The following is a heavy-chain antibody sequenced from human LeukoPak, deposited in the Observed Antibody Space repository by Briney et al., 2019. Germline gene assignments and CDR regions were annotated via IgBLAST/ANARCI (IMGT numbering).Heavy chain of an antibody. D-gene: IGHD2/OR15-2a*01. CDR1: GFTFTSSA. Sequence: TSVRVSSMASGFTFTSSAVQWVRQARGQRLEWIGWIVVGSGNTNYSQKFQERVTITRDMSTSTAYMELSSLRSEDTAVYYCAALLSMGYFDYWGQGTLVTVSS. CDR3: AALLSMGYFDY. CDR2: IVVGSGNT. J-gene: IGHJ4*02. V-gene: IGHV1-58*01.